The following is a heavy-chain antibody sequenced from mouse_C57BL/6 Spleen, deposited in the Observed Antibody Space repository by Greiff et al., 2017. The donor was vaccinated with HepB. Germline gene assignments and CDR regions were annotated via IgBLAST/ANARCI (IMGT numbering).Heavy chain of an antibody. J-gene: IGHJ2*01. Sequence: EVMLVESGPGLAKPSQTLSLTCSVTGYSITSDYWNWIRKFPGNKLEYMGYISYSGSTYYNPSLKSRISITRDTSKNQYYLQLNSVTTEDTATYYFARSGCYYCNYVWYFYYWGQGTTLTVSS. CDR1: GYSITSDY. CDR3: ARSGCYYCNYVWYFYY. CDR2: ISYSGST. V-gene: IGHV3-8*01. D-gene: IGHD2-1*01.